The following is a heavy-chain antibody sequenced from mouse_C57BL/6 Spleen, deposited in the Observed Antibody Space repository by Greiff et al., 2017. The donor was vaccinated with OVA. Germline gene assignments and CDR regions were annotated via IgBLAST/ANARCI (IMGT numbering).Heavy chain of an antibody. J-gene: IGHJ4*01. CDR3: AREGSYYGSSSYYAMDY. CDR2: INPYNGDT. Sequence: VQLKQSGPELVKPGDSVKISCKASGYSFTGYFMNWVMQSHGKSLEWIGRINPYNGDTFYNQKFKGKATLTVDKSSSTAHMELRSLTSEDSAVYYCAREGSYYGSSSYYAMDYWGQGTSVTVSS. D-gene: IGHD1-1*01. V-gene: IGHV1-20*01. CDR1: GYSFTGYF.